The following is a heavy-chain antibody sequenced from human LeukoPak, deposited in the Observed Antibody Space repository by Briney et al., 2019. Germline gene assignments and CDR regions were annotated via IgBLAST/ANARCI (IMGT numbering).Heavy chain of an antibody. J-gene: IGHJ6*02. CDR2: ISGGGDNT. Sequence: GGSLRLSCAASGFTFSSYAMSWARQAPGKGLEWVSAISGGGDNTYYADSVKGRFTISRDNSKNTLYLQMNSLRAEDTALYYCAKALAGLFDYYYGMDVWGQGTTVTVSS. D-gene: IGHD3-10*02. V-gene: IGHV3-23*01. CDR3: AKALAGLFDYYYGMDV. CDR1: GFTFSSYA.